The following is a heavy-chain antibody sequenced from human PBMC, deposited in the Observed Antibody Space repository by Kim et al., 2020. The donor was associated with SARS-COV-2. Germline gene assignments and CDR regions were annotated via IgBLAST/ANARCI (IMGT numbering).Heavy chain of an antibody. CDR3: ARVVTEGWPRYFDR. J-gene: IGHJ2*01. Sequence: ASVKVSCKASGYTFTSYYMHWVRQAPGQGLEWMGRINASGGSTSYAQKFQGRVTMTRDTSTSTAYMELSSLRSEDTAVYYCARVVTEGWPRYFDRWGRGTLLTVS. V-gene: IGHV1-46*01. CDR1: GYTFTSYY. CDR2: INASGGST. D-gene: IGHD2-15*01.